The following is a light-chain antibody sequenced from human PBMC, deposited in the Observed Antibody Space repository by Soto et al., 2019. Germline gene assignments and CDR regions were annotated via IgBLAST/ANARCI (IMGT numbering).Light chain of an antibody. CDR1: QSISTY. CDR2: AAS. V-gene: IGKV1-39*01. Sequence: DIQMTQSPSSLSASVRDRVTITCRASQSISTYLNWYQHKPGKAPKVLIYAASSLQSVVPSRFSGSGSGTDFTLTISSLQPEDFATYYCQQTYSMPKTFGQGTKV. J-gene: IGKJ1*01. CDR3: QQTYSMPKT.